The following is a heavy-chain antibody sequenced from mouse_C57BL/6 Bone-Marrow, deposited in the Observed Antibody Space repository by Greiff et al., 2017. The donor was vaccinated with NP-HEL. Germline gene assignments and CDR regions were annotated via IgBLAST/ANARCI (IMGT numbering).Heavy chain of an antibody. Sequence: VHVKQSGPVLVKPGASVKMSCKASGYTFTDYYMNWVKQSHGKSLEWIGVINPYNGGTSYNQKFKGKATLTVDKSSSTAYMELNSLTSEDSAVYYCARPDYYGSSYPAWFAYWGQGTLVTVSA. CDR2: INPYNGGT. J-gene: IGHJ3*01. D-gene: IGHD1-1*01. CDR3: ARPDYYGSSYPAWFAY. V-gene: IGHV1-19*01. CDR1: GYTFTDYY.